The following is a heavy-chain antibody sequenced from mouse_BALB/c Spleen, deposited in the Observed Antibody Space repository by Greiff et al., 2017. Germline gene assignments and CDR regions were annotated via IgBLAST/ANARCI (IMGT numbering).Heavy chain of an antibody. D-gene: IGHD1-1*01. CDR2: ISSGSSTI. Sequence: EVKLMESGGGLVQPGGSRKLSCAASGFTFSSFGMHWVRQAPEKGLEWVAYISSGSSTIYYADTVKGRFTISRDNPKNTLFLQMTSLRSEDTAMYYCAGSGSSYWYFDVWGAGTTVTVSS. CDR3: AGSGSSYWYFDV. J-gene: IGHJ1*01. CDR1: GFTFSSFG. V-gene: IGHV5-17*02.